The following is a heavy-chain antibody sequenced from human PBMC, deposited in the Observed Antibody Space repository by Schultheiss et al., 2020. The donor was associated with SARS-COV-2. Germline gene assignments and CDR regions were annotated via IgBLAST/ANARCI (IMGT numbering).Heavy chain of an antibody. V-gene: IGHV3-21*01. CDR1: GFTFSSYS. D-gene: IGHD4-17*01. CDR2: ISSSSSYI. Sequence: GGSLRLSCAASGFTFSSYSMNWVRQAPGKGLEWVSSISSSSSYIYYADSVKGRFTISRDNAKNSLYLQMNSLRAEDTAVYYCARDGATTVTTRYYYYYGMDVWGQGTTVTVSS. CDR3: ARDGATTVTTRYYYYYGMDV. J-gene: IGHJ6*02.